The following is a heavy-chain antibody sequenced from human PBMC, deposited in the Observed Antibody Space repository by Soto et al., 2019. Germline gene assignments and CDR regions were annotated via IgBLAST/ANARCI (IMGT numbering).Heavy chain of an antibody. V-gene: IGHV4-39*02. D-gene: IGHD3-3*01. CDR2: LYYTGTT. CDR1: GGSIGSSSYY. CDR3: ARGVDFEGFSPYGMDV. J-gene: IGHJ6*02. Sequence: SETLSLTCSVSGGSIGSSSYYFGWIRQPPGKGLEWIGSLYYTGTTNYNPSLKSRVSLSLDTSKNHFSLRLTSVTAADTAVYYCARGVDFEGFSPYGMDVWGQGTTVTVSS.